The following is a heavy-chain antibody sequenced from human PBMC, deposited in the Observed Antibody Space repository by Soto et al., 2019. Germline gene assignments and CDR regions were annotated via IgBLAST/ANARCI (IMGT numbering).Heavy chain of an antibody. D-gene: IGHD5-18*01. V-gene: IGHV4-59*01. J-gene: IGHJ4*02. CDR1: GGSISSDD. CDR2: IYYSGST. CDR3: ARGKGDTAMVKLDY. Sequence: HSGTLSLTCAVSGGSISSDDWICIRQPPGKGLEWIGYIYYSGSTNYNPSLKSRVTISVDTSKNQFSLKLSSVTAADTAVYYCARGKGDTAMVKLDYWGQGTLVTVSS.